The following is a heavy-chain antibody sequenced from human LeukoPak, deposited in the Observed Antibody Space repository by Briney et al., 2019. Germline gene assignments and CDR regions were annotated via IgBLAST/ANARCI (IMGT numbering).Heavy chain of an antibody. D-gene: IGHD3-22*01. CDR1: GGSISSGGCY. CDR3: ARDYYDTRRTYDI. J-gene: IGHJ3*02. CDR2: IHNSGTT. Sequence: PSQTLSLTCTVSGGSISSGGCYWTWIRQLPGKGLEWIGYIHNSGTTYYSPSLKSRISISVDTSKNQFSLKLRSMTAADTAVYYCARDYYDTRRTYDIWGQGTMVTVSS. V-gene: IGHV4-31*03.